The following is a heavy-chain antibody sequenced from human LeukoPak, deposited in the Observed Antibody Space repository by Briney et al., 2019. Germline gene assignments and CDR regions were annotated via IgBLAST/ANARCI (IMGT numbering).Heavy chain of an antibody. J-gene: IGHJ2*01. CDR1: GATISTYY. CDR2: IDYSGST. V-gene: IGHV4-59*01. D-gene: IGHD1-26*01. Sequence: SESLSLTCTASGATISTYYRSWIRQPPGKGLEWIGYIDYSGSTKYNPSLRSRVTMSLDTSQNQFSLRLSSVTASDTTVYYCARDFGGTYFIQWYFDLWGRGTLVTVSS. CDR3: ARDFGGTYFIQWYFDL.